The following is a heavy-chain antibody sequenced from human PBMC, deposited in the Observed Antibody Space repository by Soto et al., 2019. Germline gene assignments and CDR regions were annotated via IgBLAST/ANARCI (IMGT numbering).Heavy chain of an antibody. CDR2: INSNGGST. CDR1: GFTFSSYA. V-gene: IGHV3-64*01. CDR3: ARTSQYYFDY. Sequence: EVQLVESGGGLVQPGGSLRLSCAASGFTFSSYAMYWVRQAPGKGLEYIAAINSNGGSTYYANSVKSRFTISRDNSKNTLYLHMGSLRAENIAVYYCARTSQYYFDYWGQGTLVTVSS. J-gene: IGHJ4*02.